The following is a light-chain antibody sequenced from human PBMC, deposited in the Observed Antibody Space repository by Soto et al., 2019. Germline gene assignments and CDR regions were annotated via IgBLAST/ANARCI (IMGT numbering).Light chain of an antibody. CDR2: EVS. CDR3: SSYAGSNNLV. CDR1: SSDVGGYKY. V-gene: IGLV2-8*01. J-gene: IGLJ2*01. Sequence: QSALTQPPSASGSRGQSVTISCTGTSSDVGGYKYVSWYQQHPGKAPKLMIYEVSKRTSGVPDRFSGSKSGNTASLTVSGLQAEDEADYYCSSYAGSNNLVFGGGTKLTVL.